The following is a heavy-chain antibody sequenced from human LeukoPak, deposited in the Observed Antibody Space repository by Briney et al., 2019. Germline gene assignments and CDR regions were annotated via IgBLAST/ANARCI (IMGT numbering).Heavy chain of an antibody. CDR3: AKAAYYWIDL. Sequence: GGSLRLSYGASGFTFSSYSMSWVRQAPGKGLEWVSYISSSSAMYYADSMKGRFTISRDNAKNSLYLQMNNLRDEDTAVYYCAKAAYYWIDLWCQQTLVTVSS. V-gene: IGHV3-48*02. CDR2: ISSSSAM. J-gene: IGHJ5*02. CDR1: GFTFSSYS. D-gene: IGHD3-10*01.